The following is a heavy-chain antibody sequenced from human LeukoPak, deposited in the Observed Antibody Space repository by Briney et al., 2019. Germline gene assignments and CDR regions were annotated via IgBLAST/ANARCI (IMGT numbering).Heavy chain of an antibody. Sequence: PGGSLRLSCTVSGFSFSSYAVYWARQAPGKGLEYVSAISSNGDKTYYANSVKGRFTISRDNSKNTLYLQMGSLRDEDMAVYYCARSLRAGYGLLDYWGQGTQVAVSS. CDR3: ARSLRAGYGLLDY. V-gene: IGHV3-64*01. J-gene: IGHJ4*02. CDR2: ISSNGDKT. D-gene: IGHD5-18*01. CDR1: GFSFSSYA.